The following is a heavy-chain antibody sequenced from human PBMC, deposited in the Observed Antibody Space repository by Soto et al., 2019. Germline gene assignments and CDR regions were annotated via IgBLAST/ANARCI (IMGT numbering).Heavy chain of an antibody. J-gene: IGHJ4*02. V-gene: IGHV4-4*02. CDR3: ARAAMGGSSWPFDY. D-gene: IGHD6-13*01. Sequence: QVQLQESGPGLVKPSGTLSLTCAVSGGSISSSNWWSWVRQPPGKGLEWIGEIYHSGSTNYNPSLKIRVTIPVYKXXNQCSLKLNSVTAADTAVYYCARAAMGGSSWPFDYWGQGTLVTVSS. CDR2: IYHSGST. CDR1: GGSISSSNW.